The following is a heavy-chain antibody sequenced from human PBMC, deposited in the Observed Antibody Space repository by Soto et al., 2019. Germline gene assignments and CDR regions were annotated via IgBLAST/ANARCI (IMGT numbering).Heavy chain of an antibody. CDR3: TTDTNYGEDAFDI. Sequence: GGSLRLSCAASGFTFSNAWMSWVRQAPGKGLEWVGRIKSKTDGGTTDYAAPVKGRFTISRDDSKNTLYLQMNSLKTEDTAVYYCTTDTNYGEDAFDIWGQGTMVTVSS. CDR2: IKSKTDGGTT. CDR1: GFTFSNAW. V-gene: IGHV3-15*01. J-gene: IGHJ3*02. D-gene: IGHD4-17*01.